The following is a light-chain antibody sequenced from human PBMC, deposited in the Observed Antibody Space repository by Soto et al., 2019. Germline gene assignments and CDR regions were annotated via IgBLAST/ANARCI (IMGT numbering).Light chain of an antibody. CDR3: KSYAGSNTYV. J-gene: IGLJ1*01. CDR1: SSDVGSYNL. Sequence: QSALAQPASVSASPGQSITIPCTGTSSDVGSYNLVSWFQQHPGKVPKLLIYEGTKRPSGLSDRFSGSKSGTTASLTISGLQAEDEAHYFCKSYAGSNTYVFGSGTKVTVL. CDR2: EGT. V-gene: IGLV2-23*01.